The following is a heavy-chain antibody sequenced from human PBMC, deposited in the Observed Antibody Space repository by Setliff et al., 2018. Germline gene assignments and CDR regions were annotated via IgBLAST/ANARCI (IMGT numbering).Heavy chain of an antibody. D-gene: IGHD2-2*01. Sequence: GASVKVSCKASGYTFRSYAMNWVRQAPGQGLEWMGWISPYKSDTNYAQKFQGRVSMTTDTSTSTAYMELRNLRSDDTALYYCARAPLMVVVPPDAHRFDPWGQGTLVTVSS. J-gene: IGHJ5*02. CDR1: GYTFRSYA. CDR3: ARAPLMVVVPPDAHRFDP. CDR2: ISPYKSDT. V-gene: IGHV1-18*01.